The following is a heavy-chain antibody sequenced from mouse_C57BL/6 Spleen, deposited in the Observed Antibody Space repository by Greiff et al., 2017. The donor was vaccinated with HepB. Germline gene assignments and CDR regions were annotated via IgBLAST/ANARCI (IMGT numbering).Heavy chain of an antibody. V-gene: IGHV5-4*01. D-gene: IGHD4-1*01. CDR2: ISDGGSYT. CDR3: ARGLGRFDY. Sequence: EVQLVESGGGLVKPGGSLKLSCAASGFTFSSYAMPWVRQTPEKRLEWVATISDGGSYTYYPDNVKGRFTISRDNAKNNLYLQMSHLKSEDTAMYYCARGLGRFDYWGQGTTLTVSS. J-gene: IGHJ2*01. CDR1: GFTFSSYA.